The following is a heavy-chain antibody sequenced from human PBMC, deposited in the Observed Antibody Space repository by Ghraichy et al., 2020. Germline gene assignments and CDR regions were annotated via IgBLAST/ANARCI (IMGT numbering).Heavy chain of an antibody. J-gene: IGHJ6*02. CDR3: ARFETDGIPPASKNYNSYGGMDV. CDR1: AFRFDIYG. D-gene: IGHD2-2*01. Sequence: GESLNISCAASAFRFDIYGMHWVRQAPGRGLEWVAFIYYDGYNKRYADSVKGRFTVSRDNSKNTLYLQMDSLRADDTAVYHCARFETDGIPPASKNYNSYGGMDVWGQGTTVSVSS. CDR2: IYYDGYNK. V-gene: IGHV3-33*01.